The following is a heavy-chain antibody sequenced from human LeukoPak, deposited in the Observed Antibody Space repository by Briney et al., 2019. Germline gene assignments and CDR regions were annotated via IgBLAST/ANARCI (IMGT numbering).Heavy chain of an antibody. CDR1: GFTFSSYE. V-gene: IGHV3-48*03. CDR2: ISSSGSTI. Sequence: GGSLRLSCAASGFTFSSYEMNWVHQAPGKGLEWVSYISSSGSTIYYADSGKGRFTISRDNAKNSLYLQMNSLRAEDTAVYYCAELGITMIGGVWGKGTTVTISS. D-gene: IGHD3-10*02. CDR3: AELGITMIGGV. J-gene: IGHJ6*04.